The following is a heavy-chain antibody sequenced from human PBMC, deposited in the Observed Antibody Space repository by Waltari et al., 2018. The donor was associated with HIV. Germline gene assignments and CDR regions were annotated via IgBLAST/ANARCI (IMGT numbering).Heavy chain of an antibody. Sequence: QVQVQESGPGLVKPSGTLSLTCAVSGVSISSTNWWSWVRHPPGKGLEWIGEISQSGDTNYNPSLKSRVAISVDKSKTQFSLMLSSVTAADTAVYYCARVAARTSYYFYYMDVWGRGTTVTVSS. D-gene: IGHD6-6*01. CDR3: ARVAARTSYYFYYMDV. CDR2: ISQSGDT. CDR1: GVSISSTNW. V-gene: IGHV4-4*02. J-gene: IGHJ6*03.